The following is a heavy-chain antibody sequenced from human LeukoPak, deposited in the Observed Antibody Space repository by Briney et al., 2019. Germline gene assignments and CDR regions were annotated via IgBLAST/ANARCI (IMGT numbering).Heavy chain of an antibody. CDR1: GGSFSDYF. J-gene: IGHJ3*02. CDR3: ARDPNWGGAFDI. Sequence: PSETLSLTCAVYGGSFSDYFWNWIRQTPGKGLEWIGEINHGGGTKYNPSLKSRATISVDTSKKQFSLNLTSVTAADTAVYYCARDPNWGGAFDIWGQGTLVTVSS. CDR2: INHGGGT. D-gene: IGHD7-27*01. V-gene: IGHV4-34*01.